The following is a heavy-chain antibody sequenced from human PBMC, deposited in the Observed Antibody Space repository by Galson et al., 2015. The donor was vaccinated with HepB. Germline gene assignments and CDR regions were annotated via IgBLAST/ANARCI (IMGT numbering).Heavy chain of an antibody. CDR3: AKDGASSGLRYHYGMDV. D-gene: IGHD6-19*01. Sequence: SLRLSCAASGFTVSSNYMSWVRQAPGKGLEWVSVIYSGGSTYYADSVKGRFTISRDNSKNTLYLQMNSLRAEDTAVYYCAKDGASSGLRYHYGMDVWGQGTTVTVSS. V-gene: IGHV3-53*01. CDR2: IYSGGST. J-gene: IGHJ6*02. CDR1: GFTVSSNY.